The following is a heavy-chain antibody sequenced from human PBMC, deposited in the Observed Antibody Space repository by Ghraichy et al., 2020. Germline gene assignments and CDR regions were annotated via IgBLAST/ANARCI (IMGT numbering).Heavy chain of an antibody. CDR3: ARDGMRTTPGDY. CDR1: GYTFTVYY. J-gene: IGHJ4*02. D-gene: IGHD1-14*01. CDR2: INPNRGNT. V-gene: IGHV1-2*02. Sequence: ASVKVSCKAYGYTFTVYYIHWVRQAPGQGLEWMGWINPNRGNTNAAQSFQGRVTMTSDTSISTAYMELSGRRSDDTALYDCARDGMRTTPGDYWGQGTLVTVSS.